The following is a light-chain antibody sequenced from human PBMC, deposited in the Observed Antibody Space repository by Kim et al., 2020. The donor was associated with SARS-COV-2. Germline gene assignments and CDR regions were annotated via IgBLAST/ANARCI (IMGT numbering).Light chain of an antibody. CDR1: SSNIGAGYD. CDR3: QAYDNTLSGSRV. V-gene: IGLV1-40*01. CDR2: GNS. J-gene: IGLJ3*02. Sequence: QLVLTQPPSVSGAPGQRVTISCTGNSSNIGAGYDVHRYQQFPGTAPKLLISGNSNRPSGVPDRFSASKSATSAALAITGLQAEEEANYYCQAYDNTLSGSRVFGGGTQLTVL.